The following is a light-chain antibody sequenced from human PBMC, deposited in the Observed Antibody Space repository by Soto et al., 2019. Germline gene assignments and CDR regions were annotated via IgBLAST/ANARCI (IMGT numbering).Light chain of an antibody. V-gene: IGKV1-5*03. J-gene: IGKJ1*01. CDR1: QSISNW. Sequence: DTQMTQSPSALSASVGDRVTITCRASQSISNWLAWYQQKPGKAPKLLIYRASSLESGIPSRFSGSGSGTEFTLTISSLQPDDFATYYCQQYNSYPWTFSQGTKVEIK. CDR2: RAS. CDR3: QQYNSYPWT.